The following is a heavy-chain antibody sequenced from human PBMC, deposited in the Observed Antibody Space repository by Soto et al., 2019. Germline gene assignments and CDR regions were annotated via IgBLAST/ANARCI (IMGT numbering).Heavy chain of an antibody. V-gene: IGHV5-51*01. CDR1: GYSFTSYW. Sequence: GESLKISCNGSGYSFTSYWIGWVRQMPGKGLEWMGIIYPGDSDTRYSPSFQGQVTISADKSISTAYLQWSSLKASDTAMYYCARYPPPANRYVGDYYGMDVWGQGTKVTVSS. D-gene: IGHD3-16*01. CDR3: ARYPPPANRYVGDYYGMDV. J-gene: IGHJ6*02. CDR2: IYPGDSDT.